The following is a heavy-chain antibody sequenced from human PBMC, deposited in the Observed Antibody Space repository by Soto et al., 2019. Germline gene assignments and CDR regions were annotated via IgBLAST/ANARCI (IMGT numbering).Heavy chain of an antibody. V-gene: IGHV3-53*01. D-gene: IGHD3-10*01. Sequence: GGSLRLSCAASGFIVSSNFMKWVRQAPGKGLEWVSNIYGGGGTDYADSVKGRFTISRDNSKNTVYLQMTSLRAEDRAVYYCATRISAGGYWGREPLVTVSS. CDR1: GFIVSSNF. J-gene: IGHJ4*02. CDR2: IYGGGGT. CDR3: ATRISAGGY.